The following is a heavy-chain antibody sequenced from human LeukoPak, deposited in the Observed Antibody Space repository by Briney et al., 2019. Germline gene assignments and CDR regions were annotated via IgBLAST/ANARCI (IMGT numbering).Heavy chain of an antibody. CDR2: ISSSSSTI. J-gene: IGHJ4*02. Sequence: GGSLRLSCAASGFTFSSYSMNWVRQAPGKGLEWVSYISSSSSTIYYADSVKGRFTISRDNAKNSLYLQMNSLRAEDTAVYYCAKTFGLLWFGEDFDYWGQGTLVTVSS. CDR1: GFTFSSYS. D-gene: IGHD3-10*01. V-gene: IGHV3-48*04. CDR3: AKTFGLLWFGEDFDY.